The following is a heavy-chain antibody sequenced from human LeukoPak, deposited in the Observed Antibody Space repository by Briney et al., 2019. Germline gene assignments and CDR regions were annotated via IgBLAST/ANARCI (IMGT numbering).Heavy chain of an antibody. CDR2: ISMSNFYI. J-gene: IGHJ6*02. CDR1: GFSFSSYS. V-gene: IGHV3-21*01. CDR3: ARDLRDGDYGAYYYYGMDV. D-gene: IGHD4-17*01. Sequence: GGSLRLSCVASGFSFSSYSMNWVRQAPGKGLEWVSSISMSNFYIYYADSVKGRFTISRDNAKNSLYLQMNSLRAEDTAVYYCARDLRDGDYGAYYYYGMDVWGQGTTVTVSS.